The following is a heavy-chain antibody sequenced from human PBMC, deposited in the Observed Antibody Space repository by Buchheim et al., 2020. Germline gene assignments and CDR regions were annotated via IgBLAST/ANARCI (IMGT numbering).Heavy chain of an antibody. V-gene: IGHV4-59*01. D-gene: IGHD5-18*01. J-gene: IGHJ5*02. CDR3: ARYDGGYGYSES. Sequence: QVQLQESGPGLVKPSETLSLRCTVSGGSIRNYYWSWIRQSPGKGLEWIGYIHYSGSTNYNPSLKSRVTISVDTSKDQFSLKLSSVTAADTAVYYCARYDGGYGYSESWGQGTL. CDR2: IHYSGST. CDR1: GGSIRNYY.